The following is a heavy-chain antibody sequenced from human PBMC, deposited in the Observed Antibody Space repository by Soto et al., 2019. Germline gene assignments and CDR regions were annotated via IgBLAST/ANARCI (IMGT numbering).Heavy chain of an antibody. CDR1: GYSFTSYW. CDR2: IDNSDSYT. Sequence: PGESLKISCKGSGYSFTSYWISWVRQMPGKGLELMVMIDNSDSYTNYRPYFQGNVTISADKSISTAYLQWSSLKASDTAMYYCARLSAYSSGWDYGMYXWGQGTTVTVS. J-gene: IGHJ6*02. CDR3: ARLSAYSSGWDYGMYX. V-gene: IGHV5-10-1*01. D-gene: IGHD6-19*01.